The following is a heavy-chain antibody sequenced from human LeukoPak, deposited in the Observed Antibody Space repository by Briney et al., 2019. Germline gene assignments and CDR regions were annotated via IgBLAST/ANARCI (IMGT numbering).Heavy chain of an antibody. CDR1: GFTVTSNY. V-gene: IGHV3-53*01. D-gene: IGHD6-6*01. CDR3: ARDSYYSSSSYHGMDV. CDR2: SYSGGQT. J-gene: IGHJ6*02. Sequence: SGGSLRLSCAASGFTVTSNYISWVRQTPGKRLEWVSVSYSGGQTYYANSLKGRFTISRDTSKNTVFLQVNSLRAEDTAVYYCARDSYYSSSSYHGMDVWGQGTTVTVSS.